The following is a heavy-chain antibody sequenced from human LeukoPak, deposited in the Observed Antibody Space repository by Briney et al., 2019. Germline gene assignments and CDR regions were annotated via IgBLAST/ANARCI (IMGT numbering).Heavy chain of an antibody. CDR2: IYYSGST. V-gene: IGHV4-59*08. J-gene: IGHJ4*02. CDR3: ARQPGYKGTFDY. D-gene: IGHD5-12*01. Sequence: SETLSLTCSVSGGSMSSYYWSWMRKPPGKGLEWIGYIYYSGSTNYNPSLKSRVTISVDTFKNQFSLRLSSVTAADTAVYYCARQPGYKGTFDYWGQGTLVTVSS. CDR1: GGSMSSYY.